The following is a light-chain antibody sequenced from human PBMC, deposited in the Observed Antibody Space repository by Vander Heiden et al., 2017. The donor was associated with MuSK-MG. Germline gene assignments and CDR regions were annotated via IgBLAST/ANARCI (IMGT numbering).Light chain of an antibody. CDR2: NVT. J-gene: IGLJ2*01. V-gene: IGLV2-14*03. CDR1: SRDVGGHNF. Sequence: QSALTQPASMSDSPGQSITIPCTGTSRDVGGHNFVSWYQQRPGKVPKLIVYNVTNRPSGVSHRFSGSKSGNTASLTISGLQAEDEADYYCTSYMSSGTGFFGGGTKVTVL. CDR3: TSYMSSGTGF.